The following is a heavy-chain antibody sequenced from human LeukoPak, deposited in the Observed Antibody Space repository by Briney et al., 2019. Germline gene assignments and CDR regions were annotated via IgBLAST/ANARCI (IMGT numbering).Heavy chain of an antibody. D-gene: IGHD6-13*01. J-gene: IGHJ4*02. Sequence: GASVKVSCKASGYTFTSYDINWVRQATGQGLEWMGWMNPNSGNTGYAQKFQGRVTITRSTSISTAYMELSSLRSEDTAVYYCARGRSSSSWILSRRLFDYWGQGTLVTVSS. CDR2: MNPNSGNT. CDR1: GYTFTSYD. V-gene: IGHV1-8*03. CDR3: ARGRSSSSWILSRRLFDY.